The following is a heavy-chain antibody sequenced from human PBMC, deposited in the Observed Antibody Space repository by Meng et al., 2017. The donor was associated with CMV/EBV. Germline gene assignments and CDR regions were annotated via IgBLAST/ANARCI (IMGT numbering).Heavy chain of an antibody. Sequence: GESLKISCAASGFTFSSYSMNWVRQAPGKGLEWVSSISSSSSYIYYADSVKGRFTISRDNAKNSLYLQMNSLRAEGTAVYYCARDLESLYYYYGMDVWGQGTTVTVSS. CDR3: ARDLESLYYYYGMDV. V-gene: IGHV3-21*01. J-gene: IGHJ6*02. D-gene: IGHD3-3*01. CDR2: ISSSSSYI. CDR1: GFTFSSYS.